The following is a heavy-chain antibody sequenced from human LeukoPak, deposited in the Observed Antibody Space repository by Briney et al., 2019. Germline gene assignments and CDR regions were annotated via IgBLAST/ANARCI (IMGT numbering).Heavy chain of an antibody. CDR1: GFMFHDYA. V-gene: IGHV3-43*02. CDR2: ISGDGGST. Sequence: PGGSLRLSCAAPGFMFHDYAIHWVRQAPGKGLEWVSLISGDGGSTFYADSVKGRFTISRDNSKNSLYLQMNSLRSDDNALYYCARESESSGWYDYWGQGTLVTVSS. CDR3: ARESESSGWYDY. J-gene: IGHJ4*02. D-gene: IGHD6-19*01.